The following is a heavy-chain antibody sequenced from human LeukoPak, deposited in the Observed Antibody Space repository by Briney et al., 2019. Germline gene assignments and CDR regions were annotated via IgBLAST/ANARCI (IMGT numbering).Heavy chain of an antibody. CDR3: ARGVHVRKYDSNHNCFDP. CDR2: INPGGGST. D-gene: IGHD3-22*01. V-gene: IGHV1-46*01. J-gene: IGHJ5*02. Sequence: ASLKVSCEASGYTFTSYYMYWVRQAPGQGLEWMGLINPGGGSTNYAQKFQGRVTVTRDMSTSTVYMELSSLRSDDTAVYYCARGVHVRKYDSNHNCFDPWGQGTLVTVSS. CDR1: GYTFTSYY.